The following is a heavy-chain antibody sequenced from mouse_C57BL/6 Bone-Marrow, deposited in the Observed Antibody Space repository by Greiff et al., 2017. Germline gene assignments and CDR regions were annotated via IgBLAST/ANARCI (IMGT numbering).Heavy chain of an antibody. CDR2: ISSGSSTI. Sequence: EVKLMESGGGLVKPGGSLKLSCAASGFTFSDYGMHWVRQAPEKGLEWVAYISSGSSTIYYADTVKGRFTIARDNAKNTLFLQMTGLRSEDTAIYYCARRLLLFDYWGQGTTLTVSS. D-gene: IGHD2-3*01. CDR3: ARRLLLFDY. CDR1: GFTFSDYG. V-gene: IGHV5-17*01. J-gene: IGHJ2*01.